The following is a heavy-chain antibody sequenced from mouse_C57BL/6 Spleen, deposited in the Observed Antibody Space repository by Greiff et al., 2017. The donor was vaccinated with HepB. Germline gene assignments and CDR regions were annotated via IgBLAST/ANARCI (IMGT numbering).Heavy chain of an antibody. CDR1: GYAFSSYW. CDR2: IYTGDGDT. J-gene: IGHJ4*01. CDR3: AREDFHYAMDY. Sequence: VQLQQSGAELVKPGASVKISCKASGYAFSSYWMNWVKQRPGKGLEWIGQIYTGDGDTNYNGKFKGKATLTADKSTSTAYMQLSSLTSEDSAVYFCAREDFHYAMDYWGQGTSVTVSS. V-gene: IGHV1-80*01.